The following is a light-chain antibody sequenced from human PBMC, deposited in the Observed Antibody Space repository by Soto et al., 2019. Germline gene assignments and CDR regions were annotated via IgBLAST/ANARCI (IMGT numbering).Light chain of an antibody. CDR3: QQYYSNPLT. CDR2: WAS. V-gene: IGKV4-1*01. Sequence: DSVMTQSPDSLAVSLCERATINCKSSQSVLYRSNNKNYLAWYRQKPGQPPKLLIYWASTRESGVPERSRGSGSGTDFTLTISSLQAEDVEVYYCQQYYSNPLTFGGGTKVDIK. J-gene: IGKJ4*01. CDR1: QSVLYRSNNKNY.